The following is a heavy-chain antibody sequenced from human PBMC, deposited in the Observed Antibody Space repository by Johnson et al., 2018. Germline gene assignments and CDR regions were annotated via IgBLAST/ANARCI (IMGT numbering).Heavy chain of an antibody. CDR2: IWYDGSKK. CDR1: GFSFSNYG. J-gene: IGHJ4*02. V-gene: IGHV3-33*01. Sequence: QVQLVQSGGGVVQPGKSLTLSCAASGFSFSNYGIHWVRQTPGKGLEWVAVIWYDGSKKYYADSVKGRFTISQDNSENMSYLQMNSLRAEDTAVYYCARDRWGTYWSTISCSHFDYWGQGILVTVSS. D-gene: IGHD2-8*02. CDR3: ARDRWGTYWSTISCSHFDY.